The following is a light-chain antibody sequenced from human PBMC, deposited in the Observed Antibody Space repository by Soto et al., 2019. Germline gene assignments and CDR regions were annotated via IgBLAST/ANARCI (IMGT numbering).Light chain of an antibody. J-gene: IGLJ2*01. Sequence: QSVLTQAPSASGAPGQRVTMSCSGSSSNIGTNTVNWYQQLPVTPPKFLIYDNYRRPSGVPDRFSGSQSGTSASLAISGLQSEDEADYSCAAGDDSLNRTVFGVGTQRAV. CDR2: DNY. V-gene: IGLV1-44*01. CDR3: AAGDDSLNRTV. CDR1: SSNIGTNT.